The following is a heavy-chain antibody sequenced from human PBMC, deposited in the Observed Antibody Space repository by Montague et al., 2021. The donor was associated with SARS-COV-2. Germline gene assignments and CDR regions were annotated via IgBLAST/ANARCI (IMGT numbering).Heavy chain of an antibody. V-gene: IGHV4-61*02. CDR3: ARDRVDRYSGSRTAYGMDV. CDR1: GGSISSGSYY. D-gene: IGHD1-26*01. J-gene: IGHJ6*02. CDR2: IYTSGST. Sequence: TLSLTCTVSGGSISSGSYYWSWIRQPAGKGLEWIGRIYTSGSTNYNPSLKSRVTISVDTSKNQFSLKLSSVTAADTAVYYCARDRVDRYSGSRTAYGMDVWGQGTTATVS.